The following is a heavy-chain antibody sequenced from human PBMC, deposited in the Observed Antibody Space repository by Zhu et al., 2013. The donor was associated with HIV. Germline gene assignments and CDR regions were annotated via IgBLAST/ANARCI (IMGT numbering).Heavy chain of an antibody. Sequence: QVQLQESGPGLVKPSETLSLTCTVSGGSVSSGSNYWSWIRQPPGKGLEWIGYVYYTGSTNYNPSLRSRVTISVDMSKNQFSLKLSSVTAADTALYYCASRVAPXERFDPWGQGILVTVSS. CDR3: ASRVAPXERFDP. J-gene: IGHJ5*02. CDR2: VYYTGST. CDR1: GGSVSSGSNY. D-gene: IGHD2-15*01. V-gene: IGHV4-61*01.